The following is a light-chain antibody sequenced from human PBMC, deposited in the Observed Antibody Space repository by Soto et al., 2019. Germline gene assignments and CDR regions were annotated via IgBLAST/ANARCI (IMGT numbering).Light chain of an antibody. CDR2: DVS. Sequence: QSVLTQPASVSGSPGQSITISCTGTSSDVGGYNYVSWYQQHPGKAPKLMIYDVSNRPSGVSNRFSGSKSGNTASLTISGLQAEDEADYYCSSYTSSSLVFGGVTNLTV. CDR3: SSYTSSSLV. J-gene: IGLJ2*01. CDR1: SSDVGGYNY. V-gene: IGLV2-14*01.